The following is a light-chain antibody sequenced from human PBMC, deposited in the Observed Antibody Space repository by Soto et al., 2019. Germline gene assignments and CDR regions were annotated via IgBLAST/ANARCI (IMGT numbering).Light chain of an antibody. J-gene: IGKJ5*01. Sequence: EVLMTQSPDTLYVSPGERVTLSCRASQSISDKLAWYQQKPGQGPRLLVYRGSIRTLGIPARFSGSESGTEFTLTISSLQSDDFAVDYGQQYNTWPITFGQGTRLEIK. CDR3: QQYNTWPIT. CDR1: QSISDK. V-gene: IGKV3-15*01. CDR2: RGS.